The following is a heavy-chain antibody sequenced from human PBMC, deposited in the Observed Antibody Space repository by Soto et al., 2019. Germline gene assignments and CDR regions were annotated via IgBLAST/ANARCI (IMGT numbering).Heavy chain of an antibody. CDR3: ARDNCSGGSCYHRGWFDP. CDR1: GFTVSSNY. V-gene: IGHV3-53*04. J-gene: IGHJ5*02. CDR2: IYSGGST. Sequence: EVQLVESGGGLVQPGGSLRLSYAASGFTVSSNYMSWVRQAPGKGLEWVSVIYSGGSTYYADSVKGRFTISRHNSKNTLYLQMNSLRAEDTAVYYCARDNCSGGSCYHRGWFDPWGQGTLVTVSS. D-gene: IGHD2-15*01.